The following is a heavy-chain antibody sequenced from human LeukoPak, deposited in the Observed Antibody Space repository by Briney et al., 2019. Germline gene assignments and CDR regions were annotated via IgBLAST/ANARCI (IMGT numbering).Heavy chain of an antibody. CDR2: IIPIFGTA. V-gene: IGHV1-69*13. CDR3: AREDIVVVPAATNYYYYGMDV. D-gene: IGHD2-2*01. CDR1: GGTFSSYA. Sequence: ASVKVSCKASGGTFSSYAISWVRQAPGQGLEWMGGIIPIFGTANYAQKFQGRVTITADESTSTAYMELSSLRSKDTAVYYCAREDIVVVPAATNYYYYGMDVWGQGTTVTVSS. J-gene: IGHJ6*02.